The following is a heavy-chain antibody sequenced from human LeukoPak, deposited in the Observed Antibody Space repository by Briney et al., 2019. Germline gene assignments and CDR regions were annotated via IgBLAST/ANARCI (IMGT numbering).Heavy chain of an antibody. CDR3: ARGFSYHNNWFDP. J-gene: IGHJ5*02. Sequence: SETLSLTCTVSGGSISSYYWSWIRQPPGKGLEWIGYIYYSGSTNYNPSLKGRVTISVDTSKNQFSLKLSSVTAADTAVYYCARGFSYHNNWFDPWGQGTLVTVSS. CDR2: IYYSGST. CDR1: GGSISSYY. V-gene: IGHV4-59*01. D-gene: IGHD3-22*01.